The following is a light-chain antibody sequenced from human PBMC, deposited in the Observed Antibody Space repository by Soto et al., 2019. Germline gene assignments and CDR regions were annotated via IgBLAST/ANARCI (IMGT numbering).Light chain of an antibody. CDR1: QSVLYSSNSKSS. V-gene: IGKV4-1*01. CDR2: WAS. Sequence: DIVMTQSPDSLAVSLGERATINCNSSQSVLYSSNSKSSLAWYQQKPGQPPNLLIYWASSRESGVPDRFSGSGSGTDFTLTISSLQAEDVAVYFCLQYYTTPYTFGQGIKVEIK. CDR3: LQYYTTPYT. J-gene: IGKJ2*01.